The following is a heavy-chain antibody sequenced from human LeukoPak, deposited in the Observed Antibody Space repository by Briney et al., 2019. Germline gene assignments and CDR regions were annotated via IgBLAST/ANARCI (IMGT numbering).Heavy chain of an antibody. CDR3: ARADCSSTSCLNAFDI. J-gene: IGHJ3*02. D-gene: IGHD2-2*01. V-gene: IGHV1-2*06. CDR1: GYTFIGYY. Sequence: GASVKVSCKASGYTFIGYYMHWVRQAPGQGLEWVGRINPNSGGTNYAQKFQGRVTMTRDTSISTAYMELSRLRSDDTAVYYCARADCSSTSCLNAFDIWGQGTMATVSS. CDR2: INPNSGGT.